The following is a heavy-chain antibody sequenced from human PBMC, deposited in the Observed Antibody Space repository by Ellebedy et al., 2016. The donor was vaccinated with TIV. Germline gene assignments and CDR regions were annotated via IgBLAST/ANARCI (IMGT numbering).Heavy chain of an antibody. D-gene: IGHD6-19*01. CDR2: ISGSGGST. Sequence: GESLKISCAASGFTFSSYAMNWVRQAPGKGLEWVSAISGSGGSTYYADSVRGRFTISSDNSKNTLYLQMHSLRAEDTAVYYCAKLVSSGWPADYWGQGTLVTVSS. CDR1: GFTFSSYA. V-gene: IGHV3-23*01. J-gene: IGHJ4*02. CDR3: AKLVSSGWPADY.